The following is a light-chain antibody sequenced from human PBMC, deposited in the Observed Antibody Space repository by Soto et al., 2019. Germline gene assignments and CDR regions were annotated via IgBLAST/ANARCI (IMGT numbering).Light chain of an antibody. CDR2: GAS. J-gene: IGKJ1*01. CDR3: QQYNDWPRT. CDR1: QSVGIN. V-gene: IGKV3-15*01. Sequence: IVMTQSPATLSVTPGERATLSFRASQSVGINVAWYQQKPGQAPRLLIYGASTRATGSPDRFSASGSATEFTLTISSLLSEDFAVYYCQQYNDWPRTFGQGTKVDI.